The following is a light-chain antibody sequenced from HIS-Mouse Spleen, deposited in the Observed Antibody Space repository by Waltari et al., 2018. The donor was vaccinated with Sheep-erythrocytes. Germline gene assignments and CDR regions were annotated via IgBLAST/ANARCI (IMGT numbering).Light chain of an antibody. CDR2: QDS. V-gene: IGLV3-1*01. CDR3: QAWDSSTAWV. CDR1: KLGDKY. J-gene: IGLJ3*02. Sequence: SYELTQPPSVSVSPGQTASITCSGDKLGDKYACWYQQKPGQSPVLVIYQDSKRPSGIPGRFSGSNSGNTATLTIRGTQAMDEADYYCQAWDSSTAWVFGGGTKLTVL.